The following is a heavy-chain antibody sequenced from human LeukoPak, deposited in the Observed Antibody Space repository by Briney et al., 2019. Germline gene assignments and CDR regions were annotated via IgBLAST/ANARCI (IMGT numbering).Heavy chain of an antibody. CDR1: GGPISSDSHY. J-gene: IGHJ4*02. CDR3: ARGRRGYGYVDY. V-gene: IGHV4-39*07. D-gene: IGHD5-18*01. CDR2: FHGGLI. Sequence: PSETLSLTCAVSGGPISSDSHYYSWIRQSPGEGLEEIGSFHGGLIFYKSFLTSRVTISVDSSKSQFSLKLNPVTAADTAVYYCARGRRGYGYVDYWGQGILVTVSS.